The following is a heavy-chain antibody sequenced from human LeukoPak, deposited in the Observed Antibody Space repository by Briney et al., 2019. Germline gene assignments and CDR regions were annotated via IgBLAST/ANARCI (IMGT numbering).Heavy chain of an antibody. D-gene: IGHD3-22*01. CDR1: GFTVSSNY. CDR3: AKAPRDSGGYFLYSFDF. V-gene: IGHV3-53*01. J-gene: IGHJ4*02. Sequence: GGSLRLSCAASGFTVSSNYMSRIRQAPGKALEWLSVIYSGGSTYYADSVKGRFTISRDNSKNTLYLQMNSLRAEDTAVYYCAKAPRDSGGYFLYSFDFWGQGTLITASS. CDR2: IYSGGST.